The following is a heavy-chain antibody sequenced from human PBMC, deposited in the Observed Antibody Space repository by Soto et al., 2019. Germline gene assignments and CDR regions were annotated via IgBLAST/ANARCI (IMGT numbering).Heavy chain of an antibody. CDR3: AREFTSCGVVITHYYGMDV. CDR2: ISSSSSYT. D-gene: IGHD3-3*01. Sequence: WESLRLTCAASGFSFSDYYMSWIRQAPGKGLEWVSYISSSSSYTNYADSVKGRFTISRDNAKNSLYLQMNSLRAEDTAVYYCAREFTSCGVVITHYYGMDVWGQGTTVTVSS. CDR1: GFSFSDYY. V-gene: IGHV3-11*06. J-gene: IGHJ6*02.